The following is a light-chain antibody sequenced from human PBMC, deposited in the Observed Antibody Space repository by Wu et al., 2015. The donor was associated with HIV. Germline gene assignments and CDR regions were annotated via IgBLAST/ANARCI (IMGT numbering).Light chain of an antibody. CDR2: DAS. CDR3: QQRRYWPLYA. CDR1: QSVASF. V-gene: IGKV3-11*01. Sequence: RASQSVASFLAWYQQKPGQAPRLLIYDASNRATGIPARFSGSGSGTDFTLTISSLEPEDFAVYYCQQRRYWPLYAFGQGTKLEIK. J-gene: IGKJ2*01.